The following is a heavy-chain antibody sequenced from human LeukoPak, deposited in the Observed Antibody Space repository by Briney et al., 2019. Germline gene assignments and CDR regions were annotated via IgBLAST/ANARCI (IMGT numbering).Heavy chain of an antibody. V-gene: IGHV1-69*01. CDR2: IIPIFGTA. D-gene: IGHD2-2*01. CDR3: AREGEYCSSTSCYGPNWFDP. CDR1: GGTFSSYA. Sequence: SVKVSCKASGGTFSSYAISWVRQAPGQGLEWMGGIIPIFGTANYAQKFPGRVTITADESTSTAYMELSSLRSEDTAVYYCAREGEYCSSTSCYGPNWFDPWGQGTLVTVSS. J-gene: IGHJ5*02.